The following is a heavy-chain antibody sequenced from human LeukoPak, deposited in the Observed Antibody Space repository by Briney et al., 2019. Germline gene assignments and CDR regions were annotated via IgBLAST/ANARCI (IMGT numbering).Heavy chain of an antibody. J-gene: IGHJ4*02. CDR3: ARVTVYGSGKDKPFDY. V-gene: IGHV1-2*06. Sequence: ASVKVSCKASGYTFTGYYMHWVRHAPGQGLEWMGRINPNSGGTNYAQKFQGRVTMTRDTSISTAYMELSRLRSDATAVYYCARVTVYGSGKDKPFDYWDQGTLVTVSS. CDR2: INPNSGGT. D-gene: IGHD3-10*01. CDR1: GYTFTGYY.